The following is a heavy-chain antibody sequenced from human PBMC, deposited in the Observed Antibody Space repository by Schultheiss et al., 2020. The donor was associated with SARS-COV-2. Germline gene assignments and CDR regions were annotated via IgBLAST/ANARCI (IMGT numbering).Heavy chain of an antibody. CDR2: IYSGGST. D-gene: IGHD6-13*01. Sequence: GGSLRLSCAASGFTVSSNYMSWVRQAPGKGLEWVSVIYSGGSTYYADSVKGRFTISRDNSKNTLYLQMNSLRAEDTAVYYCAKDIGSSSWTFGWFDPWGQGTLVTVSS. J-gene: IGHJ5*02. CDR3: AKDIGSSSWTFGWFDP. CDR1: GFTVSSNY. V-gene: IGHV3-53*01.